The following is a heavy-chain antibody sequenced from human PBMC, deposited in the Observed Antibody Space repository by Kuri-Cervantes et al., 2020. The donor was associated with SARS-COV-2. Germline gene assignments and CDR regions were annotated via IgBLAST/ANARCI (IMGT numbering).Heavy chain of an antibody. CDR3: ARAALPMEQRQNLPEHYYYYMDV. CDR1: GYTFTGYY. J-gene: IGHJ6*03. V-gene: IGHV1-2*04. CDR2: INPNSGGT. Sequence: ASVKVSCKASGYTFTGYYMHWVRQAPGQGLEWMGWINPNSGGTNYAQKFQGWVTMTRDTSISTAYMELSRLRSDDTAVYYCARAALPMEQRQNLPEHYYYYMDVWGKGTTVTVSS. D-gene: IGHD6-25*01.